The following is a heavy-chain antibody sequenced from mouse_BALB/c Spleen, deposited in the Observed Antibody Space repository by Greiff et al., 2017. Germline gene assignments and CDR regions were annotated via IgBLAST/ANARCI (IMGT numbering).Heavy chain of an antibody. CDR1: GYSITSGYY. V-gene: IGHV3-6*02. Sequence: EVKLQQSGPGLVKPSQSLSLTCSVTGYSITSGYYWNWIRQFPGNKLEWMGYISYDGSNNYNPSLKNRISITRDTSKNQFFLKLNSVTTEDTATYHCARGPYYRPFAYWGQGTLVTVSA. J-gene: IGHJ3*01. CDR3: ARGPYYRPFAY. CDR2: ISYDGSN. D-gene: IGHD2-14*01.